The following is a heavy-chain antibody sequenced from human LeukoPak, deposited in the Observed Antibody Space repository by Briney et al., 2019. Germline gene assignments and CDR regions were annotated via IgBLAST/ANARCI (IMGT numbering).Heavy chain of an antibody. CDR2: IYYSGST. D-gene: IGHD6-19*01. CDR3: ARAATSSGWYIGY. CDR1: GVSISSYY. V-gene: IGHV4-59*01. J-gene: IGHJ4*02. Sequence: SETLSLTCTVSGVSISSYYWSWIRQPPEKGLEWIGYIYYSGSTNYNPSLKSRVTISVDTSKNQFPLKLSSVTAADTAVYYCARAATSSGWYIGYWGQGTLVTVSS.